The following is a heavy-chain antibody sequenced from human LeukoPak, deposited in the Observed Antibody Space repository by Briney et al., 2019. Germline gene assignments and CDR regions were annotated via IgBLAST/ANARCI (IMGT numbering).Heavy chain of an antibody. Sequence: GGSLRLSCAASGFTFSTYAMHWVRQAPGKGLEWVAVISYDGSNKHYADSVKGRFTISRDNSKNTLYLQMNSLKAEDTAVYHCAREIDGYIYYYGMDVWGQGTTVAVSS. J-gene: IGHJ6*02. V-gene: IGHV3-30-3*01. CDR1: GFTFSTYA. CDR2: ISYDGSNK. CDR3: AREIDGYIYYYGMDV. D-gene: IGHD5-12*01.